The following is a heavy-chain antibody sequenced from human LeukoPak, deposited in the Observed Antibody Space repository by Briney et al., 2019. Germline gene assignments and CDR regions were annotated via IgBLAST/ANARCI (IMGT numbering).Heavy chain of an antibody. Sequence: GGSLRLSCAASGFTVSSNYMSWVRQAPGKGLEWVSVIYSGGSTYYADSGKGRLTISGDNSKNSLYPQMNSLRGEDTAVYCCARDRGGSGRDPFDYWGQGTLVTVS. CDR3: ARDRGGSGRDPFDY. CDR2: IYSGGST. V-gene: IGHV3-66*01. J-gene: IGHJ4*02. D-gene: IGHD3-16*01. CDR1: GFTVSSNY.